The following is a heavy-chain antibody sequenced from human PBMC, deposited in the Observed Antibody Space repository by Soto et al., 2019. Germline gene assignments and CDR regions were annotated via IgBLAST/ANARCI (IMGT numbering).Heavy chain of an antibody. CDR1: GYTFTSYG. CDR3: ARDQVGATGDY. Sequence: ASVKVSCKASGYTFTSYGISWVRQAPGQGLEWMGWISAYNGNRNYAQKVQGRVTMTTDTSMNTAYMELRSLRSDDTAVYYCARDQVGATGDYWGQGTLVTVSS. V-gene: IGHV1-18*01. J-gene: IGHJ4*02. CDR2: ISAYNGNR. D-gene: IGHD1-26*01.